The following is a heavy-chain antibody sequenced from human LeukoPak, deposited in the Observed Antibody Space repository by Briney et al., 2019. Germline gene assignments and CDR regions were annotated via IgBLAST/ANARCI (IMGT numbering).Heavy chain of an antibody. CDR2: IRSKAYRGTT. J-gene: IGHJ6*02. V-gene: IGHV3-49*04. D-gene: IGHD5-18*01. CDR1: GFNFGDHA. CDR3: SRGPIQLWVHNGVDV. Sequence: GGSLRLSCTTSGFNFGDHAMTWVRQAPGKGLEWVGFIRSKAYRGTTEYAASVKGRFTISRDDSKSVVYLQMNSLKSEDTAVYYCSRGPIQLWVHNGVDVWGQGITVTVSS.